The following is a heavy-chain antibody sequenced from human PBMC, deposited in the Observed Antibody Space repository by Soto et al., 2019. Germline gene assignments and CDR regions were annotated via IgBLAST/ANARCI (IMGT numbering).Heavy chain of an antibody. D-gene: IGHD2-21*02. CDR2: ISYDGSNQ. CDR1: GFTFSSYA. Sequence: QVQLVESGGGVVQPGRSLRLSCAASGFTFSSYAMHWVRQAPGKGLEWVAVISYDGSNQYSSDSVEGRFTISRDNSKNTFYLQMKSLRAEDTAVYYCARGEHFVVVTSVDDWGQGTLVSVSS. V-gene: IGHV3-30-3*01. J-gene: IGHJ4*02. CDR3: ARGEHFVVVTSVDD.